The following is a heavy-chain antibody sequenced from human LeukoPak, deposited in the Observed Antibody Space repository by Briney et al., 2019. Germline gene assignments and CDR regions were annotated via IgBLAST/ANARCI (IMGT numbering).Heavy chain of an antibody. V-gene: IGHV3-33*06. J-gene: IGHJ4*02. D-gene: IGHD4-11*01. CDR2: IWSDGTNQ. Sequence: GGSMRLSCEASGFIFSHYAMHWVRQATGKGLEWVAVIWSDGTNQYYADSVKGRFTISRDDFRQTVSLEMNSLGGEDTAVYYFAKDAQRGFDYSNSLEHWGQGSLVTVSS. CDR1: GFIFSHYA. CDR3: AKDAQRGFDYSNSLEH.